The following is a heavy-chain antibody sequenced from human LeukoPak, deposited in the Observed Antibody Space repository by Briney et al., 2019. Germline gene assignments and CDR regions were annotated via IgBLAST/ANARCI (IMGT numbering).Heavy chain of an antibody. CDR3: ARGPPSYRSYYFDY. D-gene: IGHD5-18*01. CDR2: MNPNSGNT. Sequence: ASVEVSCKASGYTFTSYDINWVRQATGQGLEWMGWMNPNSGNTGYAQKFQGRVTMTRNTSISTAYMELSSLRSEDTAVYYCARGPPSYRSYYFDYWGQGTLVTVSS. J-gene: IGHJ4*02. V-gene: IGHV1-8*01. CDR1: GYTFTSYD.